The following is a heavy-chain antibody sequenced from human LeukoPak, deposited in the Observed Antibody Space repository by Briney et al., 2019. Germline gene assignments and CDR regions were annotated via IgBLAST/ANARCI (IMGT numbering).Heavy chain of an antibody. Sequence: GASVKVSCKASGYSFSSYYMHWVRQAPGQGLEWMGWINPNSGDTNYAQDFQGRVTMTRDTSISTAYMELSRLRYDDTAVYYCARDLAVFDAFDIWGQGAMVTVSS. CDR2: INPNSGDT. V-gene: IGHV1-2*02. J-gene: IGHJ3*02. D-gene: IGHD2-8*02. CDR1: GYSFSSYY. CDR3: ARDLAVFDAFDI.